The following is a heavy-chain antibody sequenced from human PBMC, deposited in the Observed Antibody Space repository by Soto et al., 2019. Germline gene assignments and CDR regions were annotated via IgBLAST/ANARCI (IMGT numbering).Heavy chain of an antibody. Sequence: GGSLSLTCAASGFTFSSSTMSWVRKAPGKGLEWVSAISGSGCSTSYANSVKDRFTISRDNSKNTLYLQMNILRAEETAVYYAVKYFARQLGGTCDAFDIWGQGTMVTVSS. J-gene: IGHJ3*02. CDR2: ISGSGCST. CDR3: VKYFARQLGGTCDAFDI. D-gene: IGHD7-27*01. V-gene: IGHV3-23*01. CDR1: GFTFSSST.